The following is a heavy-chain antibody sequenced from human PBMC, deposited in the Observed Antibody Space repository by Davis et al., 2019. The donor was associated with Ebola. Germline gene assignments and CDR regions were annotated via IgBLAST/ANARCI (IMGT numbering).Heavy chain of an antibody. J-gene: IGHJ4*02. V-gene: IGHV1-2*02. D-gene: IGHD4-17*01. CDR2: INTYSGGT. Sequence: ASVNVSCKASGHTFTGYYMHWVRQAPGQGLEWMGWINTYSGGTKYAQKFQGRVTMARDTSINRAYMELSRLRSDDTAVYYCATVGTSVTAFDHWGQGTLVTVSS. CDR3: ATVGTSVTAFDH. CDR1: GHTFTGYY.